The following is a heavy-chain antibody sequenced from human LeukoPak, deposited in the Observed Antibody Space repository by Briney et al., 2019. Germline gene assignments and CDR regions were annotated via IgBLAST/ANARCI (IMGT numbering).Heavy chain of an antibody. CDR3: ARGRSSVSFDY. Sequence: ASVKVSCKASGGTFSSYAISWVRQAPGQGLEWMGRIIPILGIANYAQKFQGRVTITADKSTSTAYMELSSLRSEATAVYYCARGRSSVSFDYWGQGTLVTVSS. CDR1: GGTFSSYA. CDR2: IIPILGIA. J-gene: IGHJ4*02. D-gene: IGHD6-25*01. V-gene: IGHV1-69*04.